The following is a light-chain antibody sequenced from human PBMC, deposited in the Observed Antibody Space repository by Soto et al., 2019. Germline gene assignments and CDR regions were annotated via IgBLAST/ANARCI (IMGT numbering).Light chain of an antibody. J-gene: IGLJ1*01. Sequence: QSALTQPASVSGSPGQSITISCTGTSSDVGGYNYVSWYQQHPGKAPKLMIYDVSNRPSGVSNRFSGSKSGNTASQTISGLQAEDEADYYCSSYTSSSLGVFGTGTKVTVL. CDR2: DVS. CDR1: SSDVGGYNY. V-gene: IGLV2-14*01. CDR3: SSYTSSSLGV.